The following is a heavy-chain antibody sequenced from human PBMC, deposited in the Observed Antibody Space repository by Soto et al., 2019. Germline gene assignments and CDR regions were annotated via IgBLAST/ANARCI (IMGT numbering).Heavy chain of an antibody. V-gene: IGHV3-9*01. CDR1: GFTFDEYA. D-gene: IGHD6-13*01. CDR3: VKDSGEWAAAVAPNPLDY. J-gene: IGHJ4*02. CDR2: ISWSSVYI. Sequence: GGSLRLSCAASGFTFDEYAMHWVRQTPGKGPEWVSGISWSSVYIDYADSVKGRFTISRDNAKNSLYLQMNSLRAEDTALYYCVKDSGEWAAAVAPNPLDYWGQGTLVTVSS.